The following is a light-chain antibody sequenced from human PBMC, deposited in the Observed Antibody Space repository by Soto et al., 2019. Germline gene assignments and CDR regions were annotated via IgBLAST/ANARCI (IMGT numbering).Light chain of an antibody. J-gene: IGKJ1*01. V-gene: IGKV3-20*01. CDR3: QQYDNSPWT. CDR1: QSVSGRF. CDR2: GTS. Sequence: EIVLTQSPGTLSLSPGERATLSCRASQSVSGRFLAWYQQKPGQAPRLLIYGTSSRATGIPDRFSGSGSGTDFTLTISRLEPEDFAVDYCQQYDNSPWTFGQGTKVEIK.